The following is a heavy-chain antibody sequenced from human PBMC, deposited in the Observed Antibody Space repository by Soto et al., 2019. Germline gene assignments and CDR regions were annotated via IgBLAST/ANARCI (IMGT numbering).Heavy chain of an antibody. CDR1: GGTFSSYA. Sequence: ASVKVSCKASGGTFSSYAISWVRQAPGQGLEWMGGINPNFGGTNYAQKFQGRVTMTRDASTSTAYMELSRLRSDDTAVYYCARFDWSDAFEIWGHGTMVTVSS. V-gene: IGHV1-2*02. CDR2: INPNFGGT. D-gene: IGHD3-9*01. CDR3: ARFDWSDAFEI. J-gene: IGHJ3*02.